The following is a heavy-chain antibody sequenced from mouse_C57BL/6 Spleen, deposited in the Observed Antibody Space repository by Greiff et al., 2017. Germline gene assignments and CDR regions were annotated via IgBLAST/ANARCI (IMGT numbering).Heavy chain of an antibody. Sequence: EVQLQQSGPELVKPGASVKISCKASGYTFTDYYMNWVKQSHGKSLEWIGDINPNNGGTSYNQKFKGKATLTVDYSSSTAYMELSSLTSEDSAVYYCASSDYDDSSSNFDYWGQGTTLTVSS. D-gene: IGHD1-1*01. CDR1: GYTFTDYY. V-gene: IGHV1-26*01. J-gene: IGHJ2*01. CDR3: ASSDYDDSSSNFDY. CDR2: INPNNGGT.